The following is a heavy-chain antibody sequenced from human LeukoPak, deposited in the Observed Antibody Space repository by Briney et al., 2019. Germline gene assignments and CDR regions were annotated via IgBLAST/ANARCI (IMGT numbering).Heavy chain of an antibody. V-gene: IGHV3-53*01. CDR2: IYSGGST. Sequence: GGSLRLSCAASGFTVSSNYMSWVRQAPGKGLEWVSVIYSGGSTYYADSVKGRFTISRDNSKNTLYLQMNSLRAEDTAVYYCARDNFRYSSFDYWGQGTLVTVSS. D-gene: IGHD5-18*01. J-gene: IGHJ4*02. CDR1: GFTVSSNY. CDR3: ARDNFRYSSFDY.